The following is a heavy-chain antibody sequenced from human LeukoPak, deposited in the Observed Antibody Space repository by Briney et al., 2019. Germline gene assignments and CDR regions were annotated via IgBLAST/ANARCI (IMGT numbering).Heavy chain of an antibody. CDR1: GDSVSSNSAA. V-gene: IGHV6-1*01. D-gene: IGHD6-19*01. CDR3: ARGSRAVAGTYYYYGMDV. CDR2: TYSRSKRNN. Sequence: SQPLSLTPAISGDSVSSNSAAWNWVRQSPSRVLEWQGRTYSRSKRNNDYAATVKSRITISPDTSKSQFSLQLNSVTPEDTAVYYWARGSRAVAGTYYYYGMDVWGKGTTVTVSS. J-gene: IGHJ6*04.